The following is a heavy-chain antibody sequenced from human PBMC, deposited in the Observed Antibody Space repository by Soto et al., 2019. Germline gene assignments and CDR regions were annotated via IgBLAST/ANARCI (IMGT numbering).Heavy chain of an antibody. CDR3: ARRVYCSGCRCYSGHDY. V-gene: IGHV1-8*01. D-gene: IGHD2-15*01. J-gene: IGHJ4*02. Sequence: ASVKVSCKASGYTFTSYDINWVRQATGQGLEWMGWMNPNSGNTGYAQKFQGRVTMTRNTSISTAYTELSSLRSEDTAVYYCARRVYCSGCRCYSGHDYWGQGTLVTVSS. CDR2: MNPNSGNT. CDR1: GYTFTSYD.